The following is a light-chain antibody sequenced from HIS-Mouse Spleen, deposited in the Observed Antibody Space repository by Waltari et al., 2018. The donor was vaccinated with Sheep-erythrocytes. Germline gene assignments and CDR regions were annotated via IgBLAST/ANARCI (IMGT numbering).Light chain of an antibody. Sequence: SYELTQPPSVSVSPGQTARITCSGDALPKKYAYWYRQKSGQAPVLVIYEDSKRPSGIPERFSGSSSGTMATLTISGAQVEDDADYYCYSTDSSGNHWVFGGGTKLTVL. CDR2: EDS. V-gene: IGLV3-10*01. CDR1: ALPKKY. J-gene: IGLJ3*02. CDR3: YSTDSSGNHWV.